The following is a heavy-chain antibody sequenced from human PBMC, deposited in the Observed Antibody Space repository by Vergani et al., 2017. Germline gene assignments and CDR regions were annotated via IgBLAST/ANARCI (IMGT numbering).Heavy chain of an antibody. V-gene: IGHV5-51*01. D-gene: IGHD1-1*01. CDR3: ARHTTYTDS. CDR1: EYSFGNYW. CDR2: IYPADSDT. Sequence: EVELVQSGPEMRKPGESLKISCKGSEYSFGNYWIGWVRQMPGKGLEWMGIIYPADSDTRYSPSFQGQVTISADKSISTAFLQWDSLKASDTALYYCARHTTYTDSWGQEPLVTVSS. J-gene: IGHJ4*02.